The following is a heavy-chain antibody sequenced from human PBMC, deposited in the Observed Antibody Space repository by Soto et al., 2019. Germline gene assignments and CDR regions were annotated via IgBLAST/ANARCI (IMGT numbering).Heavy chain of an antibody. Sequence: ASVKVSCKASGYTFTNFGITCVRQAPGQGLEWMGWSSGYNGNTNYAQKLQGGVTMTTDTSTSTAYMELRSLRSDDTAVYYCARDGYSGDYPRPYYFDYWGLGTLVTVSS. D-gene: IGHD5-12*01. CDR2: SSGYNGNT. J-gene: IGHJ4*02. CDR1: GYTFTNFG. CDR3: ARDGYSGDYPRPYYFDY. V-gene: IGHV1-18*04.